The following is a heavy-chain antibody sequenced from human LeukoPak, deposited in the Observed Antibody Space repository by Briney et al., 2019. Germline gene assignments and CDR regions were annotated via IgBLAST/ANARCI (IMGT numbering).Heavy chain of an antibody. D-gene: IGHD3-22*01. J-gene: IGHJ4*02. V-gene: IGHV1-18*01. CDR3: ARGSRFPYYYDSSGYYRY. CDR1: GYTFTSYG. Sequence: GESLKVSCKASGYTFTSYGISWVRQAPGQGLEWMGWISAYNGNTNYAQKLQGRVTMTTDTSTSTAYMELRSLRSDDTAVYYCARGSRFPYYYDSSGYYRYWGQGTLVTVSS. CDR2: ISAYNGNT.